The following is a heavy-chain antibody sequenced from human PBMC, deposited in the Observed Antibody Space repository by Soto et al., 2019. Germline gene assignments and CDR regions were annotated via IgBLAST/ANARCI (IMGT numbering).Heavy chain of an antibody. D-gene: IGHD2-15*01. Sequence: GASVTVRCTDSVYTFTSYGMRWVRQAPEQGLEWMGWISAYNGNTNYAQKLQGRVTMTTDTSTSTAYMELRSLRSDDTAVYYCGRFHPPRDIVVGYYYMAVWGKGTTATVS. V-gene: IGHV1-18*01. J-gene: IGHJ6*03. CDR2: ISAYNGNT. CDR3: GRFHPPRDIVVGYYYMAV. CDR1: VYTFTSYG.